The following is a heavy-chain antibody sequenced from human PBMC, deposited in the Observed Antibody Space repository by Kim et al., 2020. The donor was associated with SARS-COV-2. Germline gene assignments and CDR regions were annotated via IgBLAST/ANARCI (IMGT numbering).Heavy chain of an antibody. J-gene: IGHJ4*02. CDR3: TTVRFLYTSSWSD. D-gene: IGHD6-13*01. Sequence: GGSLRLSCVGSGFSFNHAWMTLVRQTPGNGLEWVGRIRSKTDGGTTDYATPVRGRFTISRDDSKNTLYLQMNILKTEDTAVYYCTTVRFLYTSSWSDWGQGTLVTVSS. V-gene: IGHV3-15*01. CDR1: GFSFNHAW. CDR2: IRSKTDGGTT.